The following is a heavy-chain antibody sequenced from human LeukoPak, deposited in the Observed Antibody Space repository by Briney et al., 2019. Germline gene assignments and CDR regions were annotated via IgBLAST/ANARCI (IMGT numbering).Heavy chain of an antibody. CDR3: ARGVSVGADNWFDP. V-gene: IGHV4-59*12. D-gene: IGHD3-16*01. J-gene: IGHJ5*02. CDR2: IYYSGST. CDR1: GGSIGTYY. Sequence: SETLSLTCTVSGGSIGTYYWSWIRQPPGKGLEWIGYIYYSGSTNYNPSLKSRVTISVYTSKNQFSLKLSSVTAADTAVYYCARGVSVGADNWFDPWGQGTLVTVSS.